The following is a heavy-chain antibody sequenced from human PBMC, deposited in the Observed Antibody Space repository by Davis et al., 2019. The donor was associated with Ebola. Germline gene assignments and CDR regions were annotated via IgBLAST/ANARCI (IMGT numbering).Heavy chain of an antibody. CDR1: GFTFTDYY. Sequence: ESLKISCAASGFTFTDYYMTWIRQSPGKGLEWIGEINHSGSTNYNPSLKSRVTISVDTSKNQFSLKLSSVTAADTAVYYCASPRQYFDSRGYYYYYFDYWGQGTLATVSS. D-gene: IGHD3-22*01. CDR3: ASPRQYFDSRGYYYYYFDY. J-gene: IGHJ4*02. CDR2: INHSGST. V-gene: IGHV4-34*01.